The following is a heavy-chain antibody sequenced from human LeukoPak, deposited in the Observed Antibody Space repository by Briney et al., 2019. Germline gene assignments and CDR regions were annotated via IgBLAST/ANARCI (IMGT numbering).Heavy chain of an antibody. D-gene: IGHD3-10*01. V-gene: IGHV5-51*01. J-gene: IGHJ6*02. CDR2: IYPGDSDT. CDR3: ARLAGSGSFRIYYYYGMDV. Sequence: GESLKISCKGSGYSFTSYWIGWVRQMPGKGLEWMGIIYPGDSDTRYSPSFQGQVTISADKSISTAYLQWSSLKASDSAMYYCARLAGSGSFRIYYYYGMDVCGQGTTVTVSS. CDR1: GYSFTSYW.